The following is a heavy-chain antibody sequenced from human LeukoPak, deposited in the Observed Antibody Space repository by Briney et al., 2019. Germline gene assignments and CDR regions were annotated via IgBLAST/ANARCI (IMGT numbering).Heavy chain of an antibody. CDR2: MHYSGST. CDR1: GGSITKNGYY. D-gene: IGHD6-19*01. V-gene: IGHV4-39*07. J-gene: IGHJ4*02. Sequence: KPSETLSLTCSVSGGSITKNGYYWGWIRQSPETGLEWIGSMHYSGSTYYNPSLNSRVTISVDTSKNQFSLKLTSVTAADTAVYYCCGSGWFAGPFGCWGQGALVTVSS. CDR3: CGSGWFAGPFGC.